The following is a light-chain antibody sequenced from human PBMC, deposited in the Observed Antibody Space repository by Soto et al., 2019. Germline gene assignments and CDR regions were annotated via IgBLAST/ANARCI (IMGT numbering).Light chain of an antibody. J-gene: IGKJ1*01. V-gene: IGKV3-15*01. CDR3: QQYNKWPRT. CDR2: GAS. CDR1: QSVSSN. Sequence: EILMTQSPATVSVSPGERATLSYRASQSVSSNLAWYQQKPGQAPSLLFYGASTRATGIPARFSGSGSGTEFTLTIGSLQSEDFAVYYCQQYNKWPRTFGQGTKVEIK.